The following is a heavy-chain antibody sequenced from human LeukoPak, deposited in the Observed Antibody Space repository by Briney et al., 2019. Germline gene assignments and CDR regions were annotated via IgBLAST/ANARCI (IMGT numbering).Heavy chain of an antibody. D-gene: IGHD3-3*01. CDR3: AMRYDFWSGTGAFDI. J-gene: IGHJ3*02. Sequence: SETLSLTCTVSGGSISSGGYYWSWIRQPPGKGLEWIGYIYHSGSTYYNPSLKSRVTISVDRSKNQFSLKLSSVTAADTAVYYCAMRYDFWSGTGAFDIWGQGTMVTVSS. V-gene: IGHV4-30-2*01. CDR1: GGSISSGGYY. CDR2: IYHSGST.